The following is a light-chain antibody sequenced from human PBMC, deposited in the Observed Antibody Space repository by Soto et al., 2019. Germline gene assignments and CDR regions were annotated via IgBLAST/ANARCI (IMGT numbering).Light chain of an antibody. V-gene: IGLV4-69*01. J-gene: IGLJ2*01. CDR1: SGHSSYA. CDR2: VNSDGSH. CDR3: QTWGTGIQV. Sequence: QPVLTQSPSASASLGASVKLTCTLSSGHSSYAIAWHQQQPEKGPRYLMKVNSDGSHSKGDGIPDRFSGSSSGAERYLTISSLQSEDEADYHCQTWGTGIQVFGGGTKLTVL.